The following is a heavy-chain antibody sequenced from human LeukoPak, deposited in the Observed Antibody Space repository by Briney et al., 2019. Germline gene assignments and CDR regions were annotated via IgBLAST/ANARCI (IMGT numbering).Heavy chain of an antibody. CDR1: GFTFSSYG. Sequence: GGSLRLSCAASGFTFSSYGMNWVRQAPGKGLEWVSSISTSSGYIYYADSVKGRFTISRDNAENSLYLQMSSLTTEDTAVYYCARVSSGWDYNFDYWGQGSLVTVSS. V-gene: IGHV3-21*04. CDR2: ISTSSGYI. D-gene: IGHD5-12*01. J-gene: IGHJ4*02. CDR3: ARVSSGWDYNFDY.